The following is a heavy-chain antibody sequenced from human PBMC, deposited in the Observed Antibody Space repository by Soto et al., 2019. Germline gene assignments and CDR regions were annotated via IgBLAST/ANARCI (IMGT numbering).Heavy chain of an antibody. D-gene: IGHD4-17*01. J-gene: IGHJ4*02. CDR3: ARHVSVTTSSLDY. CDR2: IYPGDSDT. Sequence: XESLKISCKGSGYIVTNYWIGWVRQMPGKGLEWMGIIYPGDSDTRYSPSFQGQVTISADKSINTAYLQWSSLKASDTAMYYCARHVSVTTSSLDYWGQGPLVTVSS. CDR1: GYIVTNYW. V-gene: IGHV5-51*01.